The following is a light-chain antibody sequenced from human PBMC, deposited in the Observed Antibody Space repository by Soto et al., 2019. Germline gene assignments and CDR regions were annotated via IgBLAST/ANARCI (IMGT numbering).Light chain of an antibody. CDR3: QVWDLNTAVV. CDR1: NIRSKS. Sequence: SYELTQSLSVSVALGQTARITCGGNNIRSKSVHWYQQRPGQAPVVVIYRDYHRPSGTPERFSGSNSGNTATLTIIRAQAGDEGDYYCQVWDLNTAVVFGGGTKLTVL. V-gene: IGLV3-9*01. CDR2: RDY. J-gene: IGLJ2*01.